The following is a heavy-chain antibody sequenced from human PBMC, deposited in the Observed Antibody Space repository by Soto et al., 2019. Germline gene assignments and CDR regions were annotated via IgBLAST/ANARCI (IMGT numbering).Heavy chain of an antibody. V-gene: IGHV3-21*01. CDR2: ISSSSSYI. Sequence: GSLRLSCAASGFTFSSYSMNWVRQAPGKGLEWVSSISSSSSYIYYADSVKGRFTISRDNAKNSLYLQMNSLRAEDTAVYYCARVAARNYYYGMDVWGQGTTVTVSS. CDR1: GFTFSSYS. J-gene: IGHJ6*02. D-gene: IGHD6-6*01. CDR3: ARVAARNYYYGMDV.